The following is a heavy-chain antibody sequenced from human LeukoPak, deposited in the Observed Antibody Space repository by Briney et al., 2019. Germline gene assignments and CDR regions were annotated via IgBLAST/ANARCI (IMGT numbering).Heavy chain of an antibody. CDR2: ISWNGGNI. CDR3: ARVRVVAASYYFDY. Sequence: PGGSLRLSCVASGFSFDDYGMFWVRQTPGKGLEWVSGISWNGGNIGYADSVKGRFTISRDNAKKSLYLQMNSLRVEDTAVYYCARVRVVAASYYFDYWGQGTLVTVSS. V-gene: IGHV3-20*04. J-gene: IGHJ4*02. D-gene: IGHD2-15*01. CDR1: GFSFDDYG.